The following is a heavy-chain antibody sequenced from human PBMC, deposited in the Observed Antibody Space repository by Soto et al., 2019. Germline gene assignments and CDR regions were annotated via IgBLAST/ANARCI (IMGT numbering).Heavy chain of an antibody. CDR1: GFTFGNAW. V-gene: IGHV3-15*01. CDR2: IKSKTDGGTT. D-gene: IGHD3-3*01. Sequence: VGSLRLSCAASGFTFGNAWMSWVRQAPGKGLEWVGRIKSKTDGGTTDYAAPVKGRFTISRDDSKNTLYLQMNSLKTEDTAVYYCTTDPYYDFWSGYPRRGYYYYGMDVWGQGTTVTVSS. J-gene: IGHJ6*02. CDR3: TTDPYYDFWSGYPRRGYYYYGMDV.